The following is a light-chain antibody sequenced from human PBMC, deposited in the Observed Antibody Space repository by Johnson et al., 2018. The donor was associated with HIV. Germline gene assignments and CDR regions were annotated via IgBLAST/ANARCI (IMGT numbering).Light chain of an antibody. CDR2: DNN. CDR3: VTWDSSLNV. V-gene: IGLV1-51*01. J-gene: IGLJ1*01. CDR1: SSNIGNNY. Sequence: QAVLTQPPSVSAAAGQKVTISCSGSSSNIGNNYVAWYQQVPGTAPKLLIYDNNRRPSGVPDRFSGSKSGTSATLGITGLQTGDEADYYCVTWDSSLNVFGTGTKVTVL.